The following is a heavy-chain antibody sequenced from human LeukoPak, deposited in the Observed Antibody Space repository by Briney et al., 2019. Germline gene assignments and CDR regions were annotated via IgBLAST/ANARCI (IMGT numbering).Heavy chain of an antibody. CDR3: ARGARVVTYYYYYMDV. V-gene: IGHV1-46*01. Sequence: ASVKVSCKASGYTFTSYYMHWVRQAPGQGLEWMGIINPSGGSTSYAQKFQGRVTMTRDMSTSTVYMELSSLRSEDTAVYYCARGARVVTYYYYYMDVWGKGTTVTVPS. CDR2: INPSGGST. D-gene: IGHD3-3*01. J-gene: IGHJ6*03. CDR1: GYTFTSYY.